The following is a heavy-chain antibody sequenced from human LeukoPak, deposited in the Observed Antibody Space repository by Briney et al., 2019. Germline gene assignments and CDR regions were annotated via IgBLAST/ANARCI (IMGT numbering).Heavy chain of an antibody. V-gene: IGHV1-2*02. Sequence: ASVKVSCKASGYTFTDYYMHWVRRAPGQGLEWMGWINPNSGGTNYAQKFQGRVTMTRDTSISTAYMELSRLRSDDTAVYYCARDLGYYGSEFDYWGQGTLVTVSS. CDR1: GYTFTDYY. J-gene: IGHJ4*02. CDR3: ARDLGYYGSEFDY. D-gene: IGHD3-10*01. CDR2: INPNSGGT.